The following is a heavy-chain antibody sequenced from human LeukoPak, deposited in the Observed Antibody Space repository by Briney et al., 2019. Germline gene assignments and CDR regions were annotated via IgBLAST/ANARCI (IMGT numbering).Heavy chain of an antibody. CDR2: INPNSGNT. V-gene: IGHV1-8*02. D-gene: IGHD3-10*01. CDR3: ARENYGSGSYGAFDI. J-gene: IGHJ3*02. CDR1: GYTFTGYY. Sequence: ASVKVSCKASGYTFTGYYMHWVRQAPGQGLEWMGWINPNSGNTGYAQKFQGRVTMTRNTSISTAYMELSSLRSEDTAVYYCARENYGSGSYGAFDIWGQGTMVTVSS.